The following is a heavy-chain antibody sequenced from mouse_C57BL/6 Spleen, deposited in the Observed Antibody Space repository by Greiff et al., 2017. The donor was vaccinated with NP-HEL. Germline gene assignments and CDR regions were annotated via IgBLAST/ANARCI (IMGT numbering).Heavy chain of an antibody. V-gene: IGHV1-64*01. CDR3: ARQEYGNFSYWYFDV. J-gene: IGHJ1*03. CDR2: IHPNSGST. Sequence: QVQLQQSGAELVKPGASVKLSCKASGYTFTSYWMHWVKQRPGQGLEWIGMIHPNSGSTNYNEKFKSKATLTVDKSSSTAYMQLSSLTSEDSAVYYCARQEYGNFSYWYFDVWGTGTTVTVSS. D-gene: IGHD2-10*02. CDR1: GYTFTSYW.